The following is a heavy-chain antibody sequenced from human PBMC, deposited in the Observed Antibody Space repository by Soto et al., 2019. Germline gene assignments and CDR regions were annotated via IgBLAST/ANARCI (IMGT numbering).Heavy chain of an antibody. D-gene: IGHD2-8*02. CDR1: GFSLTSSGVG. J-gene: IGHJ5*02. CDR3: APRVPYHSYWDVGWFDP. Sequence: QITLKESGPTLLEPTQTLTLTCSFSGFSLTSSGVGVGWLGQAPGKALECLGIIYWDGDRRYNPSLRQRLTITKDTSKNQEVLTMTYMEPVHTATYYWAPRVPYHSYWDVGWFDPWGQGTLVTVS. CDR2: IYWDGDR. V-gene: IGHV2-5*02.